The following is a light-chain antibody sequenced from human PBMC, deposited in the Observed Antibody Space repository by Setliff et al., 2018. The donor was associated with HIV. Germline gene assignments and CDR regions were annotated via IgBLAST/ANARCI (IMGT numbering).Light chain of an antibody. J-gene: IGLJ1*01. CDR2: YDT. Sequence: SYELAQPPSVSVAPGKTARITCGGNNIGSKSVHWYQQKPGQAPVLVIYYDTDRPSGIPERFSDSNSGNTATLTISSVEAGDEADYYCQVWDSSSDHLYVFGTGTKVTVL. CDR1: NIGSKS. CDR3: QVWDSSSDHLYV. V-gene: IGLV3-21*04.